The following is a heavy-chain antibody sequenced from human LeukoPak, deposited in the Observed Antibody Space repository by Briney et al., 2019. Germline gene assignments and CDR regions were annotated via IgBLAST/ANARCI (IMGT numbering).Heavy chain of an antibody. Sequence: KPSETLSLTCTVSSGSISTSNYYWGWVRQPPGKALEWIGNIFYSGSTYYSPSLKSRVTISLDTSRNQFSLKLMSVTAADTAVYYCARRFSGWAGGPRAFDIWGQGTMVTVSS. CDR1: SGSISTSNYY. V-gene: IGHV4-39*07. J-gene: IGHJ3*02. D-gene: IGHD6-19*01. CDR2: IFYSGST. CDR3: ARRFSGWAGGPRAFDI.